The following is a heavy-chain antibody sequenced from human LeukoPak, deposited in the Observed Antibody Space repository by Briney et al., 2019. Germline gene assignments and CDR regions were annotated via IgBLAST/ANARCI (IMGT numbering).Heavy chain of an antibody. V-gene: IGHV3-30-3*01. CDR2: ISYDGNNR. J-gene: IGHJ4*02. D-gene: IGHD3-16*01. Sequence: PGGSLRLSCTASGFIFADYALHWVRQAPGKGLEWVAVISYDGNNRHYADFIGGRFTISRDGDTNTLFLEMHSLTTDDTALYYCARGAYQLLSPDFWGQGVLVTVSS. CDR3: ARGAYQLLSPDF. CDR1: GFIFADYA.